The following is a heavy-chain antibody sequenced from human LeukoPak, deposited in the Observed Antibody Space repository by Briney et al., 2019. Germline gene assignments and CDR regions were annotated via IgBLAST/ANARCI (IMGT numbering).Heavy chain of an antibody. J-gene: IGHJ3*02. V-gene: IGHV1-69*04. CDR2: IIPILGIA. D-gene: IGHD2-2*01. CDR1: GGTFSSYA. Sequence: SVKVSCKASGGTFSSYAISWVRQAPGQGLEWMGRIIPILGIANYAQKFQGRVTITADKSTSTAYMELSSLRSEDTAVYYCARGNTPFCSTSCQVAFDIWGQGTMVTVSS. CDR3: ARGNTPFCSTSCQVAFDI.